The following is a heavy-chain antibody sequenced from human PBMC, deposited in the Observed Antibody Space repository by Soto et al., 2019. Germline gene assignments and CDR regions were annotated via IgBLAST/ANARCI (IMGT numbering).Heavy chain of an antibody. V-gene: IGHV5-10-1*01. Sequence: GESLKISCNGSGYSSTRYWLSWVRQMPGKGLEWMGRIDPSDSYTNYSPSFQGHVTISVDKSISTAYLQWSSLKASDTAMYYCARLTGFLDFFNYYYHYGIDVSGQGTTVTVSS. CDR1: GYSSTRYW. CDR2: IDPSDSYT. J-gene: IGHJ6*02. CDR3: ARLTGFLDFFNYYYHYGIDV. D-gene: IGHD3-3*01.